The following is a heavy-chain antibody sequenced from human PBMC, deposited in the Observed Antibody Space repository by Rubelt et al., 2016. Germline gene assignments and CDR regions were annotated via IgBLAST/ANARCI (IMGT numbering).Heavy chain of an antibody. CDR2: IWYDGSNK. Sequence: GGGVVQPGRSLRLSCAASGSTFSSYGMHWVRQAPGKGLEWVAVIWYDGSNKYYGDSGKGRFTISRDNSKNTLYLQMNSLRAEDTAVYYCARQYSSGWYYFDYWGQGTLVTVSS. CDR1: GSTFSSYG. D-gene: IGHD6-19*01. J-gene: IGHJ4*02. CDR3: ARQYSSGWYYFDY. V-gene: IGHV3-33*01.